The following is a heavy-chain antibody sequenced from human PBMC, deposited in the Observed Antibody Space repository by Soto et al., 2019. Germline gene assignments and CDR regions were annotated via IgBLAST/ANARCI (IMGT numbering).Heavy chain of an antibody. Sequence: QVQLQESGPGLVKPSETLSLTCTVSGGSISSYYWRWIRQPPGKGLEWIGYIYYSGSTNYNPSHKSRVTISGDTAKRQCSLKLSSVTAADTAVYYCAGGERYGGNSWGQGTMVTFSS. D-gene: IGHD2-15*01. CDR1: GGSISSYY. CDR3: AGGERYGGNS. V-gene: IGHV4-59*01. CDR2: IYYSGST. J-gene: IGHJ3*01.